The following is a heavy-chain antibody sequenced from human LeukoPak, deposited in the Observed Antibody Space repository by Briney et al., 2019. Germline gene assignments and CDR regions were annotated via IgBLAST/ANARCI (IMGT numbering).Heavy chain of an antibody. CDR2: IYPGDSDT. CDR1: GYSFTSYW. CDR3: ARLSLGGTGTTHYMDV. V-gene: IGHV5-51*01. J-gene: IGHJ6*03. D-gene: IGHD1-1*01. Sequence: GESLKISCKGSGYSFTSYWIGWVRQMPGKGFEWMGIIYPGDSDTRYSPSFQGQVTISADKSISTAYLQWSSLKASDTAMYYCARLSLGGTGTTHYMDVWGKGTTVTVSS.